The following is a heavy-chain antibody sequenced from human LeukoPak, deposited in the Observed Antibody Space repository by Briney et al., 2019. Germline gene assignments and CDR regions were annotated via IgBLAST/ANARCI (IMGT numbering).Heavy chain of an antibody. Sequence: GGSLRLSCAASGFTFSSYGMSWVRQAPGKGLEWVSAISGSGGSTYYADSVKGRFTISRDNSKNTLYLQMNSLRAEDTAVYYCAGRLPSLVISPSVGYAFDIWGQGTMVTVSS. V-gene: IGHV3-23*01. D-gene: IGHD3-16*02. CDR3: AGRLPSLVISPSVGYAFDI. J-gene: IGHJ3*02. CDR1: GFTFSSYG. CDR2: ISGSGGST.